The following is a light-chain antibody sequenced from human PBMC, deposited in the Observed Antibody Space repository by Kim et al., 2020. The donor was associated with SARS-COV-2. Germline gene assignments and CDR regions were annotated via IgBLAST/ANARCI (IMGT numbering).Light chain of an antibody. CDR2: DVS. J-gene: IGLJ2*01. CDR1: SGDVGGYNY. Sequence: PITIACTGTSGDVGGYNYVSWYQQQPGKAPKLMIYDVSNRPSGVSNRFSGSKSGNTASLTISGLQAEDEADYYCSSYTSSSTLVVFGGGTQLTVL. V-gene: IGLV2-14*03. CDR3: SSYTSSSTLVV.